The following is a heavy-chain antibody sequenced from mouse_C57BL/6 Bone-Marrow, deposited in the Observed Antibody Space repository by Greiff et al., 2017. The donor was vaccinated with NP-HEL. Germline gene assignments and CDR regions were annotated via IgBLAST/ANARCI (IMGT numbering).Heavy chain of an antibody. Sequence: QVQLQQSGAELVRPGASVTLSCKASGYTFTDYEMHWVKQTPVHGLEWIGAIDPETGGTAYNQKFKGKAILTADKSSSTAYMVLRSLTSEDSAVYYCTRRTDYWGQGTSVTVSS. CDR1: GYTFTDYE. CDR2: IDPETGGT. J-gene: IGHJ4*01. CDR3: TRRTDY. V-gene: IGHV1-15*01.